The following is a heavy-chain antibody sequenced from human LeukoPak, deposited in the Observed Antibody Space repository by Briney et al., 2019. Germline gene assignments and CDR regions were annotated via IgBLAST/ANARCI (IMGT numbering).Heavy chain of an antibody. Sequence: PGGSLRLSCAASGFTFSTYDMNWVRQAPGKGLEWVSYISSSSRTISYADSVKGRFTISRDNAKNSLYLQMNSLRAEDTAVYYCARDGSQGQDYDYWGQGTLVTVSS. CDR1: GFTFSTYD. V-gene: IGHV3-48*04. CDR2: ISSSSRTI. J-gene: IGHJ4*02. CDR3: ARDGSQGQDYDY.